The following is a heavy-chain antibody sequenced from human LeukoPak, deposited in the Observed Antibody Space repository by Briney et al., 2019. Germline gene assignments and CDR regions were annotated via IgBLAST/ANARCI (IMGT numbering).Heavy chain of an antibody. CDR3: ARANTPYYDFWSGYRHDAFDI. CDR1: GFTFSSYS. J-gene: IGHJ3*02. V-gene: IGHV3-48*01. Sequence: GGSLRLSCAASGFTFSSYSMNWVRQAPGKGLEWVSYISSSSSTIYYADSVKGRFTISRDNAKNSLYLQMNSLRAEDTAVYYSARANTPYYDFWSGYRHDAFDIWGQGTMVTVSS. D-gene: IGHD3-3*01. CDR2: ISSSSSTI.